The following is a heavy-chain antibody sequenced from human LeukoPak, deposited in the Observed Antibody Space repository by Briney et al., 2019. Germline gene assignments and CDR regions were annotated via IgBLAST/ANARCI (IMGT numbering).Heavy chain of an antibody. CDR2: IIPIFGTA. Sequence: SVKVSCKASGGTFSSYAISWVRQAPGQGLEWMGSIIPIFGTANYAQKLQSRVTITTDESTSKAYMEMRSLRSEDTAVYYCARDSLGYDSSGYYFRGFDYWGQGTLVTVSS. V-gene: IGHV1-69*05. CDR1: GGTFSSYA. CDR3: ARDSLGYDSSGYYFRGFDY. J-gene: IGHJ4*02. D-gene: IGHD3-22*01.